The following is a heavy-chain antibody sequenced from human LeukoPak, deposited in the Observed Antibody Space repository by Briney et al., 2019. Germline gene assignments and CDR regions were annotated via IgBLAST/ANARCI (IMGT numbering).Heavy chain of an antibody. CDR3: TADLPPPRGYDYPFDY. J-gene: IGHJ4*02. V-gene: IGHV3-15*01. CDR1: GFTFANAW. CDR2: IKSKTDGETT. Sequence: EGSLRLSCAASGFTFANAWMSWVRQAPGKGLECVGRIKSKTDGETTDYAAPVKGRFTISRDDSKNMLYLQVNSLKSEDTAVYYCTADLPPPRGYDYPFDYWGQGSLVTVSS. D-gene: IGHD5-12*01.